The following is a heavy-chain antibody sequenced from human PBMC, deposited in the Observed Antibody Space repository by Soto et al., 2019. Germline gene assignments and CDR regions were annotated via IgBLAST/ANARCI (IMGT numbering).Heavy chain of an antibody. CDR1: GFTFSDYY. D-gene: IGHD3-22*01. CDR3: ARDERARLYDSSGYYFHAPSNWFDP. CDR2: ISSSGNII. Sequence: PGGSLRLSCAGSGFTFSDYYMSWIRQAPGKGLEWVSYISSSGNIIYYADSVKGRFTISRDNAKNSLYLQMNSLRAEDTAVYYCARDERARLYDSSGYYFHAPSNWFDPWGQGTLVTVS. V-gene: IGHV3-11*01. J-gene: IGHJ5*02.